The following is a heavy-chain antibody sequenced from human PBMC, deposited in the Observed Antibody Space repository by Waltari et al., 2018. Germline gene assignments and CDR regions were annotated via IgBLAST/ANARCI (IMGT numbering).Heavy chain of an antibody. CDR2: ILSDGSNE. V-gene: IGHV3-30*03. CDR3: ARGSYSSGCDF. Sequence: QLLASGRGVVQPGRSLRLSCASSGFTFRNYGMHWVRQSPGKGLEWVAVILSDGSNEYYADSVKGRFTISRDNSKNTLYLQMNSLRVQDTAVYYCARGSYSSGCDFWGQGTQVTVSS. CDR1: GFTFRNYG. J-gene: IGHJ4*02. D-gene: IGHD6-19*01.